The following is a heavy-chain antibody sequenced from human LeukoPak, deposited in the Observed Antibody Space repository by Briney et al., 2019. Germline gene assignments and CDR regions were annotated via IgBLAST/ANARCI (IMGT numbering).Heavy chain of an antibody. CDR3: ARAQETVPIDY. Sequence: SETLSLTCAVYVRSFSGYYWTWIRQSPGKGLEWIGEINHSGSTNYNPSLKSRVTISVDTSKNQFSLRMRSVTAADTAVYFCARAQETVPIDYWGQGTLVTVSS. V-gene: IGHV4-34*01. CDR2: INHSGST. D-gene: IGHD4-11*01. J-gene: IGHJ4*02. CDR1: VRSFSGYY.